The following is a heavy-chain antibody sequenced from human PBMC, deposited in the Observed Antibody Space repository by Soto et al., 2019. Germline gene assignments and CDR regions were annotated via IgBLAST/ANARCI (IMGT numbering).Heavy chain of an antibody. V-gene: IGHV4-30-2*01. D-gene: IGHD2-8*01. CDR3: ASGLVSTGGFDY. CDR1: GDSISSGGYS. Sequence: QLQLQEAGSGLVKPSQTLSLTCAVSGDSISSGGYSWSWIRQPPGKGLEWIGYIYHSGSTYYNPSLKSRVTISVDRSKNQFSLKLTSVTAADTAVYYCASGLVSTGGFDYWGQGTLVTVSS. CDR2: IYHSGST. J-gene: IGHJ4*02.